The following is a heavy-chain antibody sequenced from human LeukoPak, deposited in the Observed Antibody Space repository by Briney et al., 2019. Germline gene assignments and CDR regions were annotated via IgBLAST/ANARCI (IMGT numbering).Heavy chain of an antibody. V-gene: IGHV3-23*01. J-gene: IGHJ4*02. Sequence: GGSLRLSCAASGFTFSSYGMSWVRQAPGKGLEWVSAISDSGNTYHADSVKGRFTISRDSSKNTLFLQMNRLRPEDAAVYYCAKAPVTTCRGAYCYPFDYWGQGTLVTVSS. CDR3: AKAPVTTCRGAYCYPFDY. CDR1: GFTFSSYG. CDR2: ISDSGNT. D-gene: IGHD2-21*01.